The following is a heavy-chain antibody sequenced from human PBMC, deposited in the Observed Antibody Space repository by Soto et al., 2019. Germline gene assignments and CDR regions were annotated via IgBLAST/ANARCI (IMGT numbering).Heavy chain of an antibody. CDR1: GGTFSSYA. CDR2: IIPIFGTA. CDR3: ARCEPPEGRQLGPACAFDI. D-gene: IGHD6-6*01. J-gene: IGHJ3*02. Sequence: QVQLVQSGAEVKKPGSSVKVSCKASGGTFSSYAISWVRQAPGHGLEWMGGIIPIFGTANYAQKFQGRVTITADESTSTAYMELSSLRSEDTAVYYCARCEPPEGRQLGPACAFDICGQGTMVTVSS. V-gene: IGHV1-69*01.